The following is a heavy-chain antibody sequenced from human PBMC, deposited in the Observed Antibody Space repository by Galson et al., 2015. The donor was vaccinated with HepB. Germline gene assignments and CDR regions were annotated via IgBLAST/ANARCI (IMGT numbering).Heavy chain of an antibody. CDR2: MSYSGTT. J-gene: IGHJ3*02. D-gene: IGHD3-10*01. Sequence: ETLSLTCSVSGDPISSDYWSWIRQAPGKGLEWIGHMSYSGTTDYNPSLKSRVTISADPSKNQTSLKLSSVTAADTAVYYCARDFTLFRGRPNDAFDIWGQGTKVTVSS. CDR3: ARDFTLFRGRPNDAFDI. CDR1: GDPISSDY. V-gene: IGHV4-59*01.